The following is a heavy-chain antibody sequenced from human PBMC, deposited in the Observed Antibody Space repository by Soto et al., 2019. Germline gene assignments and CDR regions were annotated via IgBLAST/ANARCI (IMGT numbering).Heavy chain of an antibody. J-gene: IGHJ4*02. V-gene: IGHV3-11*06. CDR3: ARDLSSSSGDY. CDR1: GLTLSDYY. D-gene: IGHD6-6*01. CDR2: ISSSSSYT. Sequence: GGSLRLSCAAPGLTLSDYYMSWTRQAPGKGLEWVSYISSSSSYTNYADSVKGRFTISRDNDKNSLYLQMNGLRAEDTAVYHCARDLSSSSGDYWGQGTLVTVSS.